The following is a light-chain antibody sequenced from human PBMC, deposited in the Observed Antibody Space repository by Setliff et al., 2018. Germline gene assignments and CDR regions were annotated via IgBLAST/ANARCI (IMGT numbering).Light chain of an antibody. Sequence: QSALTQPRSVPGSPGQSVTISCTGTSSDIGKYDFVSWYQEHPGKAPKLMIYDVNKRPSGVPDRFSGSKSGNTASLTISGLQTEDEADYYCCSYADTYISVFGSGTKVTVL. V-gene: IGLV2-11*01. CDR2: DVN. CDR1: SSDIGKYDF. J-gene: IGLJ1*01. CDR3: CSYADTYISV.